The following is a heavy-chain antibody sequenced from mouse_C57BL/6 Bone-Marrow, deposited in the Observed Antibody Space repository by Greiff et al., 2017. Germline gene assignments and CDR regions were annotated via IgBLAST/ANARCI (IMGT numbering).Heavy chain of an antibody. J-gene: IGHJ4*01. D-gene: IGHD1-1*01. CDR2: IHPSDSDT. V-gene: IGHV1-74*01. CDR1: GYTFTCYW. Sequence: VQLQQPGAALVKPGASVKVSCKASGYTFTCYWLHWVKQRPGQGLEWIGRIHPSDSDTNYNQKFKGKATLTVDKSSSTAYMQLSSLTSEVSAVYYCAISSLYSMDYWGQGTSVTVSS. CDR3: AISSLYSMDY.